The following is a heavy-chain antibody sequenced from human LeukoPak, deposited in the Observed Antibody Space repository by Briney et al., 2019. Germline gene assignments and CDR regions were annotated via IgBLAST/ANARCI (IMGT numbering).Heavy chain of an antibody. CDR1: GFTFSTYY. CDR3: ARGAFQGYCSGGSCLETLRFDP. D-gene: IGHD2-15*01. V-gene: IGHV3-48*01. J-gene: IGHJ5*02. Sequence: GGSLRLSCAASGFTFSTYYMNWARQAPGKGLEWVSYISSGSATIYYADSVKGRFTISRGNAKNSLYLQMNSLRAEDTAVYYCARGAFQGYCSGGSCLETLRFDPWGQGTLVTVSS. CDR2: ISSGSATI.